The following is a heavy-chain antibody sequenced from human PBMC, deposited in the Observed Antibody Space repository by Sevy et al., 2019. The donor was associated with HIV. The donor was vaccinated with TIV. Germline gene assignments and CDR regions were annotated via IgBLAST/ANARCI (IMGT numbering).Heavy chain of an antibody. D-gene: IGHD6-13*01. Sequence: SGTLSLTCTVSGDSVSSGNYYWSWIRQPPGKGLEWIGYNFYSGSTTYNPSLKSRVTISVDTSKNQFSLKLSSVTAADTAVYYCAGAAPGYYYAMDVWGQGTTVTVSS. CDR2: NFYSGST. CDR3: AGAAPGYYYAMDV. V-gene: IGHV4-61*01. J-gene: IGHJ6*02. CDR1: GDSVSSGNYY.